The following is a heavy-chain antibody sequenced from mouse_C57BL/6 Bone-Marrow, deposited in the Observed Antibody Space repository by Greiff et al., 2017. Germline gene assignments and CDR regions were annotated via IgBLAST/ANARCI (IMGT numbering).Heavy chain of an antibody. V-gene: IGHV5-17*01. CDR2: ISSGSSTI. Sequence: EVMLVESGGGLVKPGGSLKLSCAASGFTFIDYGMHWVRQAPEKGLEWVAYISSGSSTIYYADTVKGRFTISRDNAKNTLFLQMTSLRSEDTAMYYCARPLTGDWYFDVWGTGTTVTVSS. J-gene: IGHJ1*03. D-gene: IGHD4-1*01. CDR1: GFTFIDYG. CDR3: ARPLTGDWYFDV.